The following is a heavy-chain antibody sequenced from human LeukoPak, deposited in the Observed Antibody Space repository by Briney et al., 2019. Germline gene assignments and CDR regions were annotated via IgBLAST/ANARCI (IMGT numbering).Heavy chain of an antibody. J-gene: IGHJ4*02. Sequence: AASVKVSCKVSGYTLTELSMHWVRQAPGKGLEWMGGFDPEDGETIYAQKFQGRVTMTEDTSTDTAYMELSSLRSEDTAVYYCATDRFHGSYYWFTFDYWGQGTLVTVSS. V-gene: IGHV1-24*01. CDR1: GYTLTELS. CDR3: ATDRFHGSYYWFTFDY. CDR2: FDPEDGET. D-gene: IGHD1-26*01.